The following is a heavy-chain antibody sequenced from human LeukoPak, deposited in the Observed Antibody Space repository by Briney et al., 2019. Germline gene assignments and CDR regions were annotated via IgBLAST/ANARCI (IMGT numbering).Heavy chain of an antibody. Sequence: PGESLKISCKGSGYSFTSYWIGWVRQMPGKGLEWMGIIYPGDSDTRYSPSFQGQVTISADKSISTAYLPWSSLKASDTAMYYCARQYCSGGSCYSEGWFDPWGQGTLVTVSS. V-gene: IGHV5-51*01. J-gene: IGHJ5*02. D-gene: IGHD2-15*01. CDR2: IYPGDSDT. CDR3: ARQYCSGGSCYSEGWFDP. CDR1: GYSFTSYW.